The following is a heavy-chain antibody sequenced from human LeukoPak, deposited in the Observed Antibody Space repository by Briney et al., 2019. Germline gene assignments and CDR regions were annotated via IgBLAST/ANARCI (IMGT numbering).Heavy chain of an antibody. CDR3: ARGGGLDV. CDR1: GFTFSDYA. CDR2: INHNGNVN. D-gene: IGHD3-16*01. J-gene: IGHJ6*02. V-gene: IGHV3-7*03. Sequence: GGSLRLSCAASGFTFSDYAMSWARQAPGKGLEWVASINHNGNVNYYVDSVKGRFTISRDNAKNSLYLQMSNLGAEDTAVYFCARGGGLDVWGQGATVTVSS.